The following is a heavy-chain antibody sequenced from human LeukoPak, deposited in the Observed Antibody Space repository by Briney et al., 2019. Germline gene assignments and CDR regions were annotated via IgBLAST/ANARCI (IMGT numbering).Heavy chain of an antibody. Sequence: ASVKVSCKASGYTFTSYDISWVRQAPGQGLEWMGWISAYNGNTNYAQKLQGRVTMTTDTSTSTAYMELRSLRSDDTAVYYCARRGAYCSSTSCYAYYYMDVWGKETTVTVSS. V-gene: IGHV1-18*01. CDR3: ARRGAYCSSTSCYAYYYMDV. J-gene: IGHJ6*03. D-gene: IGHD2-2*01. CDR2: ISAYNGNT. CDR1: GYTFTSYD.